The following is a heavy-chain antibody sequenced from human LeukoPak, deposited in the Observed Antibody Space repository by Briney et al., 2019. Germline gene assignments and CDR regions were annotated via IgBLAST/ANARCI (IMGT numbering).Heavy chain of an antibody. D-gene: IGHD3-22*01. Sequence: SETLSLTCAVSGGTLRGYYRTGIRHAPGQGLDWIGEIKPSGRISYTPSLESRLTISVDASKNQFSLNLRSLTAADTAVYYCARGRQEVSMIVVVMTAVSYYLDVWGKGTTVTVS. V-gene: IGHV4-34*01. CDR1: GGTLRGYY. J-gene: IGHJ6*03. CDR3: ARGRQEVSMIVVVMTAVSYYLDV. CDR2: IKPSGRI.